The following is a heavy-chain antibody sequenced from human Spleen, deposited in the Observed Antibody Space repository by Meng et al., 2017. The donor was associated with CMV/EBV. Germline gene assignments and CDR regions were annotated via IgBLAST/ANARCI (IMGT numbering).Heavy chain of an antibody. V-gene: IGHV4-31*02. Sequence: VSRDSISSGGYYWTWVRQHPGKGLEWIGYIYYSGSTYYNPSLKSRVTMSLDTSNNQFSLNLSSLTAADTAVYYCARASGSTVTFDYWGQGTLVTVSS. D-gene: IGHD4-17*01. CDR3: ARASGSTVTFDY. J-gene: IGHJ4*02. CDR1: RDSISSGGYY. CDR2: IYYSGST.